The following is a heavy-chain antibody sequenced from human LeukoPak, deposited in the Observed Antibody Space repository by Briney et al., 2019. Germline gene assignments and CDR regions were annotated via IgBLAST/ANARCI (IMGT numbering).Heavy chain of an antibody. Sequence: GGSLRLSCAASGFTFSSYAMSWVRQAPGKGLEWVSAISGSGGSTYYADSVKGRFTISRDNAKNSLYLQMSSLRAEDTAVYYCARDRPVPAARYYYYYYGMDVWGQRTTVTVSS. CDR3: ARDRPVPAARYYYYYYGMDV. CDR2: ISGSGGST. V-gene: IGHV3-23*01. J-gene: IGHJ6*02. CDR1: GFTFSSYA. D-gene: IGHD2-2*01.